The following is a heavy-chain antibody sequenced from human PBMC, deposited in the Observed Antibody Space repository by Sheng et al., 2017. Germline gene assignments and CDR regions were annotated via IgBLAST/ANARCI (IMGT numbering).Heavy chain of an antibody. J-gene: IGHJ4*02. CDR2: IYYTGSTS. V-gene: IGHV4-39*01. CDR1: GGSLSSSSYY. D-gene: IGHD3-10*01. CDR3: ARPGPSRGGXYLGYFDY. Sequence: QLQLQESGPGLVKPSETLSLTCTVSGGSLSSSSYYWGWIRQPPGKGLEWIGSIYYTGSTSYYNPSLKSRVTISVDTSNNQFSLKLSSVTAADTAVYYCARPGPSRGGXYLGYFDYWGQGTLVTVSS.